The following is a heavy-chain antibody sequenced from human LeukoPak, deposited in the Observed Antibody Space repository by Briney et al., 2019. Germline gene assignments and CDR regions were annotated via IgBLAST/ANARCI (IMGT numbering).Heavy chain of an antibody. CDR3: AKHAYGSGKQAIDY. CDR1: GFTFSSYG. Sequence: GGSLRLSCAASGFTFSSYGMHWVRQAPGKGLEWVAVIWYDGSNKYYADSVKGRFTISRDNSKNTLYLQMNSRRAEDTAVYYCAKHAYGSGKQAIDYWGQGTLVTVSS. D-gene: IGHD3-10*01. V-gene: IGHV3-33*06. J-gene: IGHJ4*02. CDR2: IWYDGSNK.